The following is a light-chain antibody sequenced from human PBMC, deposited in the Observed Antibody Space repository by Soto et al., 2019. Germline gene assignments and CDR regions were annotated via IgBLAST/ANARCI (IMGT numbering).Light chain of an antibody. CDR1: SSNIGAGYD. V-gene: IGLV1-40*01. Sequence: QSVLTQPPSVSGAPGQRVTISCTGSSSNIGAGYDVHWYQQLPGTAPKLLIYGNNNRPSGVPDRFSGSKSGTSASLAITGLQAEDEAEYYCQSYDNSLSGWIFGGGTKLTVL. J-gene: IGLJ2*01. CDR2: GNN. CDR3: QSYDNSLSGWI.